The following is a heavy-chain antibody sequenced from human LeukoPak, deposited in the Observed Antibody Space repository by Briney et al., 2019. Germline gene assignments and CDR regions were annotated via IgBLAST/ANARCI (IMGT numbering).Heavy chain of an antibody. V-gene: IGHV3-21*04. D-gene: IGHD6-19*01. J-gene: IGHJ1*01. CDR1: GFTFSSYS. CDR2: ISSSSSYI. CDR3: AKDLGKNWLVMYFQH. Sequence: GGSLRLSCAASGFTFSSYSMNWVRQAPGKGLEWVSSISSSSSYIYYADSVKGRFTISRDNAKNSLYLQMNSLRAEDTALYYCAKDLGKNWLVMYFQHWGQGTLVTVSS.